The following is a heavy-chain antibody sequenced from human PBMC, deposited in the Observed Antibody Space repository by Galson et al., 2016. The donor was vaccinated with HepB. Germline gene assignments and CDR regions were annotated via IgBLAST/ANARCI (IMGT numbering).Heavy chain of an antibody. Sequence: PALVKPTQTLTLTCTFSGSSLSTGGVAVGWIRQPPGKALEWLALIYWDDDKRYSPSLKSRLTITKDTSKNQVVLTMTNMDPVDTATYYCAHRGNSYVAFDIWGQGTMVTVSS. CDR2: IYWDDDK. J-gene: IGHJ3*02. CDR1: GSSLSTGGVA. D-gene: IGHD5-18*01. CDR3: AHRGNSYVAFDI. V-gene: IGHV2-5*02.